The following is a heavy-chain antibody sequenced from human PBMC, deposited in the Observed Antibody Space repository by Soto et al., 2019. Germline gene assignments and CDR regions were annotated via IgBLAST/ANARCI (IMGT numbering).Heavy chain of an antibody. D-gene: IGHD3-3*01. Sequence: GGSLRLSCAASGFTFSSYDMHSVRQAKGKGLEWVSAIGTAGDPYYPGSVKGRFTISRENAKNSLYLQMNSLRAGATAVYYCGRWRGRCYDMDIWGRESTVTISS. J-gene: IGHJ6*01. CDR1: GFTFSSYD. V-gene: IGHV3-13*05. CDR2: IGTAGDP. CDR3: GRWRGRCYDMDI.